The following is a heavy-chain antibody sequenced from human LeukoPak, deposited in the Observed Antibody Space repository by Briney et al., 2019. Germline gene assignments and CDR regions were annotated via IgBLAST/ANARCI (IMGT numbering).Heavy chain of an antibody. D-gene: IGHD2-2*01. CDR2: ITSSSSTI. Sequence: GGSLRLSCAASGFAFSSYSMSWVRQSPGKGLEWLSYITSSSSTIYSADSVRGRFTTSRDNAKNSLYLQMNSLRAEDTAVYYCARDPVVVPLDYWGQGTLVTVSS. V-gene: IGHV3-48*04. CDR1: GFAFSSYS. J-gene: IGHJ4*02. CDR3: ARDPVVVPLDY.